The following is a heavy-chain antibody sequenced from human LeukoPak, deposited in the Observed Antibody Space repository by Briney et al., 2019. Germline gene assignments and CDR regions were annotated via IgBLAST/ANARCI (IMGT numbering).Heavy chain of an antibody. CDR2: ISSSSSYI. CDR1: RFTFKSYA. J-gene: IGHJ4*02. Sequence: GGSLRLSCAASRFTFKSYAMSWVRQAPGKGLEWVSSISSSSSYIYYADSVKGRFTISRDNAKNSVYLQMNSLRAEDTAVYYCAGRSGSYYWGQGTLVTVSS. V-gene: IGHV3-21*01. D-gene: IGHD1-26*01. CDR3: AGRSGSYY.